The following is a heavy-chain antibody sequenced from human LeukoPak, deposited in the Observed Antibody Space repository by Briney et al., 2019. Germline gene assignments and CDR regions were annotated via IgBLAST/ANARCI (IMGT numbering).Heavy chain of an antibody. J-gene: IGHJ4*02. Sequence: GGSLRLSCADSGFSFSTYAMNWVRQAPGTGLEWVSPICGSATAIFYTESVRGRFTVSRDNDKNSLYLQMNSLRAEDTAVYYCASRYCTDSNCYSFDYWGQGTLVTVSS. V-gene: IGHV3-21*01. CDR2: ICGSATAI. D-gene: IGHD2-15*01. CDR1: GFSFSTYA. CDR3: ASRYCTDSNCYSFDY.